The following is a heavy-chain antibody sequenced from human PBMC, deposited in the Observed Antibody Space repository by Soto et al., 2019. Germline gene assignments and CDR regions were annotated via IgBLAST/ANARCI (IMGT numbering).Heavy chain of an antibody. CDR2: INPHSGDT. J-gene: IGHJ4*02. D-gene: IGHD2-8*01. CDR1: GYTFAGHY. CDR3: ARDVYSVEY. V-gene: IGHV1-2*02. Sequence: ASVKVSCKTSGYTFAGHYLHWIRQAPGQGPEWMGWINPHSGDTNYAEKFQGRVTMTRDTSFSTAYMELSRLRSDDTAMYYCARDVYSVEYWGQGTQVTSPQ.